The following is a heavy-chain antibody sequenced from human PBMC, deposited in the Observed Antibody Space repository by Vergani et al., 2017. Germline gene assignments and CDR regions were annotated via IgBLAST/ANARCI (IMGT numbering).Heavy chain of an antibody. Sequence: QMQPVQSGPEVKKPGTSVKVSCKASGFNFTSSAMQWVRQARGQRLELIGCIVVGSGNTNYAPKFQERVTITREMSTRTAYMALRSLGSEATAVYYCAAFTYSSGYYNWGQGTLVIVAS. V-gene: IGHV1-58*02. CDR3: AAFTYSSGYYN. CDR2: IVVGSGNT. CDR1: GFNFTSSA. J-gene: IGHJ4*02. D-gene: IGHD3-22*01.